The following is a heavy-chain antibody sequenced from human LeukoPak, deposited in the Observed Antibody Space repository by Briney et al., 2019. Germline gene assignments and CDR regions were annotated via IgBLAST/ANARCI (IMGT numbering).Heavy chain of an antibody. V-gene: IGHV3-49*03. Sequence: GGTLRLSCTASGFTSGDYILSWFREAPGKGQEWIGFISGGTTEYAASVKGRFTISRDDSTSIAYLQMNSLTTEDTAVYYCSRGSGWLSVYWGQGTLVTVSS. D-gene: IGHD6-19*01. CDR2: ISGGTT. J-gene: IGHJ4*02. CDR1: GFTSGDYI. CDR3: SRGSGWLSVY.